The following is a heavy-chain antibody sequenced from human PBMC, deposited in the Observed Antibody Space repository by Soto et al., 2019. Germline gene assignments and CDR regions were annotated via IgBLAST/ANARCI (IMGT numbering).Heavy chain of an antibody. CDR1: GFTFSSYA. D-gene: IGHD6-19*01. J-gene: IGHJ4*02. CDR3: ANGGYSSGLFDY. V-gene: IGHV3-23*01. CDR2: ISGSGGST. Sequence: GGSLRLSCAASGFTFSSYAMSWVRQAPGKGLEWVSAISGSGGSTYYADSVKGRFTISRDNSKNTLYLQMNSLRAEDTAVYYCANGGYSSGLFDYWGQGTLVTVSS.